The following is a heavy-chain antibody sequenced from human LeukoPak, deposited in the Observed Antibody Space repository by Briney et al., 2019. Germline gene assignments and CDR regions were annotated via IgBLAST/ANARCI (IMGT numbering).Heavy chain of an antibody. D-gene: IGHD3-10*01. CDR1: GFTFSSYA. Sequence: PGRSLRLSCAASGFTFSSYAMHWVRQAPGKGLEWVAVISYDGSNKYYADSVKGRFTISRDNSKNTLYLQMNSLRAEDTAVYYCARDRSPRFGGGITAYWGQGTLVTVSS. CDR2: ISYDGSNK. J-gene: IGHJ4*02. V-gene: IGHV3-30*04. CDR3: ARDRSPRFGGGITAY.